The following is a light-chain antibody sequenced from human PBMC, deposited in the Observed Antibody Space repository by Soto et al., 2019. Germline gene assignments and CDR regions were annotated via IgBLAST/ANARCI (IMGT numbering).Light chain of an antibody. CDR2: DVS. V-gene: IGKV1-5*01. Sequence: DIQMTQSPSSLSASVGDRVTITCRASQSVGNWLAWYQQKPGKAPNLLIYDVSSLESGVPSGFSGSGSGTEFILTISSLQPDDFATYYCQQYDSYSWTFGQGTKV. J-gene: IGKJ1*01. CDR1: QSVGNW. CDR3: QQYDSYSWT.